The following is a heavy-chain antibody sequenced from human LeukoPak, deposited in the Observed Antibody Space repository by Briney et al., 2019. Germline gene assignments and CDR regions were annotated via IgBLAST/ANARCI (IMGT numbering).Heavy chain of an antibody. D-gene: IGHD1-26*01. CDR1: GFTFSTYG. V-gene: IGHV3-33*01. J-gene: IGHJ4*02. CDR2: VWYDGSNI. Sequence: GGSLRLSCAASGFTFSTYGMHWVRQAPGKGLEWVAVVWYDGSNIHYVDSVKGRFTISRDNSKNTLYLQMNSLTAEDTAVYYCARGGYSGTYYFDYWGQGTLVTVSS. CDR3: ARGGYSGTYYFDY.